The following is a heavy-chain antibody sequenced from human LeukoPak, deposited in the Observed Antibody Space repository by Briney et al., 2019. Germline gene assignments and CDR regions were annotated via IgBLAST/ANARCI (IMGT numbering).Heavy chain of an antibody. CDR3: ARMTDQDYYYYHMDV. CDR1: GGSISSYY. V-gene: IGHV4-4*09. CDR2: IYTSGST. Sequence: SETLSLTCTVSGGSISSYYWSWIRQPPGKGLEWIGYIYTSGSTNYNPSLKSRVTISVDTSKNQFSLKLSSVTAADTAVYYCARMTDQDYYYYHMDVWGKGTTVTVSS. J-gene: IGHJ6*03.